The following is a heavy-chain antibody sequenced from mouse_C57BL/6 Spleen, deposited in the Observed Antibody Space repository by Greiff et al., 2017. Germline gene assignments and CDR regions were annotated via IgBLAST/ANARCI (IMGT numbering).Heavy chain of an antibody. CDR2: IYPGSGST. J-gene: IGHJ4*01. V-gene: IGHV1-55*01. CDR3: ARQGGLHYYAMDY. Sequence: QVQLQQPGAELVKPGASVKMSCKASGYTFTSYWITWVKQRPGQGLEWIGDIYPGSGSTNYNEKFKRKATLTVDTSSSTAYMQLSSLTSEDSSVYYRARQGGLHYYAMDYWGQGTSVTVSS. CDR1: GYTFTSYW.